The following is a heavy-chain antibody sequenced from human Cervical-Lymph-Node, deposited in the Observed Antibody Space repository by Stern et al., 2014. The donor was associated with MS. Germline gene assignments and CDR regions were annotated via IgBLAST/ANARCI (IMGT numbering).Heavy chain of an antibody. CDR1: GGSISSRNYY. Sequence: QLQLQESGPGLVKPSETLSLTCTVSGGSISSRNYYWAWIRQPPGKGLEWIGSIYYSGDTYYNPSLKSRVTLSVEPSQIQFYMKLSSVTAADTAGYYCARGGVTSGNWFDPWGQGTLVTVSS. J-gene: IGHJ5*02. CDR2: IYYSGDT. D-gene: IGHD2-2*01. CDR3: ARGGVTSGNWFDP. V-gene: IGHV4-39*01.